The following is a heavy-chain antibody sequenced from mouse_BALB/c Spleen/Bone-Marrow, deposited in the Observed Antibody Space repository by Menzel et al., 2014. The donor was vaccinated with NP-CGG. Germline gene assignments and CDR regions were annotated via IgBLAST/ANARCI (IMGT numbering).Heavy chain of an antibody. CDR1: GYTFTSYY. CDR2: IYPGNVNT. V-gene: IGHV1S56*01. Sequence: QVQLKESGPELVKPGASVRISCKASGYTFTSYYIHWVKQRPGQGHEWIGWIYPGNVNTKYNEKFKGKATLTADKSSSTAYMQLSSLTSEDSAVYFCARSLITTVVANYAMDYWGQGTSVTVSS. D-gene: IGHD1-1*01. CDR3: ARSLITTVVANYAMDY. J-gene: IGHJ4*01.